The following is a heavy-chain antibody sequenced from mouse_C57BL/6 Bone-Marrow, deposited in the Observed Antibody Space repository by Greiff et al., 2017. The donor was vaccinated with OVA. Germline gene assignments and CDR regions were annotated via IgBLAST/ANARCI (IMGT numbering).Heavy chain of an antibody. J-gene: IGHJ4*01. CDR1: GYSFTGYY. V-gene: IGHV1-42*01. CDR3: ARSLLHYYAMDY. D-gene: IGHD2-10*01. Sequence: EVQLQQSGPELVKPGASVKISCKASGYSFTGYYMNWVKQSPEKSLEWIGEINPSTGGTTYNQKFKAKATLTVDKSSSTAYMQLKSLTSEDSAVYYCARSLLHYYAMDYWGQGTSVTVSS. CDR2: INPSTGGT.